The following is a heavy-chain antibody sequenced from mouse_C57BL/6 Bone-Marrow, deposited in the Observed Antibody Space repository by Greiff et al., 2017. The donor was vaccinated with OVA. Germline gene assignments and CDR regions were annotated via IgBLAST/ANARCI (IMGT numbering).Heavy chain of an antibody. CDR1: GYTFTDYY. CDR2: INPNNGGT. CDR3: ARYDYAPMDY. V-gene: IGHV1-26*01. J-gene: IGHJ4*01. D-gene: IGHD2-4*01. Sequence: EVQLQQSGPELVKPGASVKISCKASGYTFTDYYMNWVKQSHGKSLEWIGDINPNNGGTSYNQKFKGKATLTVDKSSSTAYMELRSLTSEDSAVYYCARYDYAPMDYWGQGTSVTVSS.